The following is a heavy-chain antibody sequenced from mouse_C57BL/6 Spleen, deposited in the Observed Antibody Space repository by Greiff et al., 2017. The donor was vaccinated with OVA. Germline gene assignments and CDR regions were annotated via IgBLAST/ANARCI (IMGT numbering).Heavy chain of an antibody. CDR2: INPNNGGT. Sequence: EVMLVESGPELVKPGASVKMSCKASGYTFTDYNMHWVKQSHGKSLEWIGYINPNNGGTSYNQKFKGKATLTVNKSSSTAYMELRSLTSEDSAVYYCARFLSGYQGNYFDYWGQGTTLTVSS. J-gene: IGHJ2*01. CDR3: ARFLSGYQGNYFDY. CDR1: GYTFTDYN. D-gene: IGHD3-2*02. V-gene: IGHV1-22*01.